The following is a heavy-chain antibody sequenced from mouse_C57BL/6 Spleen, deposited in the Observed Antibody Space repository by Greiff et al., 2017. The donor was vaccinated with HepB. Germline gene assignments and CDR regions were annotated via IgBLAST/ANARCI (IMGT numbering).Heavy chain of an antibody. CDR2: INPYNGGT. V-gene: IGHV1-19*01. D-gene: IGHD1-1*01. CDR1: GYTFTDYY. J-gene: IGHJ2*01. CDR3: ARWYYGSSPPDD. Sequence: EVQLQQSGPVLVKPGASVKMSCKASGYTFTDYYMNWVKQSHGKSLEWIGVINPYNGGTSYNQKFKGKATLTVDKSSSTAYMELNSLTSEDSAVYYCARWYYGSSPPDDWGQGTTLTVSS.